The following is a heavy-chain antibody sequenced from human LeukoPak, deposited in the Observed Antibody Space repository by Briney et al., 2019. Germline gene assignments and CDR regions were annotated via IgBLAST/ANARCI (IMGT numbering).Heavy chain of an antibody. Sequence: GGSLRLSCSASAFTFSSYWMTWVRQAPGKGLEWVATIKEDGSDKYYVDSVRGRFTISRDNAENSLYLQMNSLRAEDTAVYYCARQLGGGRYWYFDLWGRGALVTVSS. J-gene: IGHJ2*01. CDR1: AFTFSSYW. V-gene: IGHV3-7*02. D-gene: IGHD1-1*01. CDR2: IKEDGSDK. CDR3: ARQLGGGRYWYFDL.